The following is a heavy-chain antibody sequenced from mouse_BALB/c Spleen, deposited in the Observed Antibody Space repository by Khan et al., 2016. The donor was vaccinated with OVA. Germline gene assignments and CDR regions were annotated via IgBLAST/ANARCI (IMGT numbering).Heavy chain of an antibody. CDR1: GFAFSSYD. V-gene: IGHV5-12-1*01. D-gene: IGHD2-1*01. Sequence: EVELVESGGGLVKPGGSLKLSCAASGFAFSSYDMSWVRQTPVKRLEWVAYISSGGGSTYYPDTVKGRFTISRDNAKNTLYLQMSSLKSEDTAMYYCARGWGGNFYYAMDYWGQGTSVTVSS. J-gene: IGHJ4*01. CDR3: ARGWGGNFYYAMDY. CDR2: ISSGGGST.